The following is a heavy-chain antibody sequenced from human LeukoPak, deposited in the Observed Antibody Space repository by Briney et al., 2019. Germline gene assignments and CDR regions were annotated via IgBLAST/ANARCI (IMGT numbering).Heavy chain of an antibody. CDR1: GFTFSSYA. D-gene: IGHD3-3*01. CDR2: ISGSGGST. J-gene: IGHJ5*02. V-gene: IGHV3-23*01. Sequence: GGSLRLSCAASGFTFSSYAMSWVRQAPGKGLEWVSAISGSGGSTYYVDSVKGRFTISRDNSKNTLYLQMNSLRAEDTAVYYCARSAYYDFWSGYYPNWFDPWGQGTLVTVSS. CDR3: ARSAYYDFWSGYYPNWFDP.